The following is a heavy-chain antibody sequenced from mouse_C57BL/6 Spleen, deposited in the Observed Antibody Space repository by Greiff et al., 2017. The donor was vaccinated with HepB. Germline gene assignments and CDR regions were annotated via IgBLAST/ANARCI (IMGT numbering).Heavy chain of an antibody. Sequence: ESGPELVKPGASVKLSCKASGYTFTSYDINWVKQRPGQGLEWIGWIYPRGGSTKYNEKFKGKATLTVDTSSSTAYMELHSLTSEDSAVYCCAAYYWNSGGFAYWGQGTLVTVSA. V-gene: IGHV1-85*01. CDR2: IYPRGGST. D-gene: IGHD2-10*01. CDR1: GYTFTSYD. J-gene: IGHJ3*01. CDR3: AAYYWNSGGFAY.